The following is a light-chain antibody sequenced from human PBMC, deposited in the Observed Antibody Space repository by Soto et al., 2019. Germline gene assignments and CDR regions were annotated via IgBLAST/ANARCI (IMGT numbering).Light chain of an antibody. CDR3: QQYNNWPYT. J-gene: IGKJ2*01. V-gene: IGKV3-15*01. CDR2: RAS. CDR1: QSVSNT. Sequence: EIVMTQSPATLSVSPGERATLSCRASQSVSNTLAWYQQKRGQAPRLLIYRASIRAPGIPARFSVGGSGTEFTLTISSLQSEDCAVYYCQQYNNWPYTFGQGTKLESK.